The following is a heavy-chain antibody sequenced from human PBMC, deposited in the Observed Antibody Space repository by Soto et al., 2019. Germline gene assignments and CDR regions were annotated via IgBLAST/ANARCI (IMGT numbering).Heavy chain of an antibody. J-gene: IGHJ4*02. CDR1: GGSFSGYY. CDR2: INHSGST. D-gene: IGHD6-6*01. Sequence: PSETLSLTCAVYGGSFSGYYWSWIRQPPGKGLEWIGEINHSGSTTYNPPLKSRVTISVDTSKNQFSLKLSSVPAADTAAYYCARWTPDSSSSLKWGQGTLVTVSS. V-gene: IGHV4-34*01. CDR3: ARWTPDSSSSLK.